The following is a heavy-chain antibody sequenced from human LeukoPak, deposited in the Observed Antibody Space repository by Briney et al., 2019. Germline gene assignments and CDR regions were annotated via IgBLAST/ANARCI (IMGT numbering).Heavy chain of an antibody. CDR3: ARVPYDFWSGYLTRYYYYYMDV. V-gene: IGHV1-18*01. D-gene: IGHD3-3*01. CDR1: GYTFTSYG. Sequence: ASVKVSCKASGYTFTSYGISWVRQAPGQGLEWMGWISAYNGNTNYAQKLQGRVTMTTDTSTSTAYMELRSLRSDDTAVYYCARVPYDFWSGYLTRYYYYYMDVWGKGTTVTVSS. CDR2: ISAYNGNT. J-gene: IGHJ6*03.